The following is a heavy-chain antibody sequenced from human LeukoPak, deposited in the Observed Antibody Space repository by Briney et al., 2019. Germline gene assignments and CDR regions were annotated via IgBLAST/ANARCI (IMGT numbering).Heavy chain of an antibody. CDR2: IKSKADGETT. CDR3: AIDEPNYAPYDSDY. V-gene: IGHV3-15*01. D-gene: IGHD4/OR15-4a*01. CDR1: RFTFSNAW. Sequence: GGSLRLSCAASRFTFSNAWMNWVRQAPGKGLEWVGRIKSKADGETTDYAAPVKGRCTISRDDSNNMVYLQMNSLKIEDTAVYYCAIDEPNYAPYDSDYWGQGTLVTVSS. J-gene: IGHJ4*02.